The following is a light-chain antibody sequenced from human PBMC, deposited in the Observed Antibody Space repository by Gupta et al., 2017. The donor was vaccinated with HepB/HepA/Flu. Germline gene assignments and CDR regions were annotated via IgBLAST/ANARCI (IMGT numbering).Light chain of an antibody. Sequence: DIQMTQSPSTLYASVGDTVTITCRASQAVASSLAWYQQQAGKAPKLLIYQASRLQIGVPSRFSGRGFGTEFTLTIGSLQPDDFATYYCQEYHSYSPWTFGQGTRVEIK. J-gene: IGKJ1*01. CDR1: QAVASS. CDR3: QEYHSYSPWT. CDR2: QAS. V-gene: IGKV1-5*03.